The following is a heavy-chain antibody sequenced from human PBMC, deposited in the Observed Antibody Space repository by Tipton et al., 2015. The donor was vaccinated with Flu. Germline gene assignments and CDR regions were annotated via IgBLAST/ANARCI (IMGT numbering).Heavy chain of an antibody. J-gene: IGHJ5*02. Sequence: TLSLTCSVSGDSMTSSRYYWGWIRQPPGKGLEWIGSIFHSGSTYHNPSLKSRVTISVDTSKNQFSLKLISVTAADTAVYYCARVSPGVESWFNPWGQGTLVTVSS. CDR1: GDSMTSSRYY. CDR3: ARVSPGVESWFNP. D-gene: IGHD3-3*01. CDR2: IFHSGST. V-gene: IGHV4-39*07.